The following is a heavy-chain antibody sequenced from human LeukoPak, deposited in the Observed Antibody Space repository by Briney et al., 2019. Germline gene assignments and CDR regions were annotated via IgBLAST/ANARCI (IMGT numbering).Heavy chain of an antibody. Sequence: SETLSLTCSVSGSSINSHYWSWIRQSPGKGLEWIGYVFNGGSTNYNPSLKSRVTMSVDTSKNQFSLKLSSVTAADTAVYYCARDGYYYDSSGYLDYYYGMDVWGQGTTVTVSS. D-gene: IGHD3-22*01. V-gene: IGHV4-59*11. CDR2: VFNGGST. J-gene: IGHJ6*02. CDR1: GSSINSHY. CDR3: ARDGYYYDSSGYLDYYYGMDV.